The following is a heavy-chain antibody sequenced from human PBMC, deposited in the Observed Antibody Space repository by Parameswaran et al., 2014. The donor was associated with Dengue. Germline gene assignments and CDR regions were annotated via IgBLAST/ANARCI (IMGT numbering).Heavy chain of an antibody. CDR2: IKSKTDGGTT. V-gene: IGHV3-15*01. Sequence: GLEWVGRIKSKTDGGTTDYAAPVKGRFTISRDDSKNTLYLQMNSLKTEDTAVYYCTTDNGYSGHWGQGNPGHRLL. J-gene: IGHJ4*02. D-gene: IGHD6-13*01. CDR3: TTDNGYSGH.